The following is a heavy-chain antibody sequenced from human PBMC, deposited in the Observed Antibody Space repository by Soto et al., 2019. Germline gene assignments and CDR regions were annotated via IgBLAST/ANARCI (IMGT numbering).Heavy chain of an antibody. J-gene: IGHJ4*02. D-gene: IGHD2-2*01. V-gene: IGHV4-30-2*01. CDR3: ARVGYCSSTSCYYNSNYFDY. CDR2: IYHSGST. CDR1: GGSISSGGYS. Sequence: QLQLQESGSGLVKPSQTLSLTCAVSGGSISSGGYSWSWIRQPPGKGLEWIGYIYHSGSTYYNPSLKSRVTISVDRSKNQFSLQLSSVTAADTAVYYCARVGYCSSTSCYYNSNYFDYWGQGTLVTVSS.